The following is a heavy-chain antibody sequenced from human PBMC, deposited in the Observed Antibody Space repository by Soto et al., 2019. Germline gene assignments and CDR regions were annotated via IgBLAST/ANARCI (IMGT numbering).Heavy chain of an antibody. D-gene: IGHD6-19*01. J-gene: IGHJ4*02. V-gene: IGHV3-49*04. CDR1: GFNCGDYG. CDR3: ARGVAGTGFDL. CDR2: IRSKAYGGTT. Sequence: GGSLRLSCTASGFNCGDYGVSWVRQAPGKGLEWVGFIRSKAYGGTTEYAASVKGRFTISRDDSKNHFSLQLNSVTPDDTAVYYCARGVAGTGFDLWGQGTLVTVSS.